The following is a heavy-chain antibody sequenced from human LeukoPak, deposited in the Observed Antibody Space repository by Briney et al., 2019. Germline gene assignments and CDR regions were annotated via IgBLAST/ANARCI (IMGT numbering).Heavy chain of an antibody. Sequence: PGGSLRLSCAASGFTFSSYWMHWVRQAPGKGLVWVSRINSDGSSTSYADSVKGRFTISRDNSKNTLYLQMNSLRAEDTAVYYCAKSSTPLEWPKRGFDYWGQGTLVTVSS. D-gene: IGHD3-3*01. CDR2: INSDGSST. V-gene: IGHV3-74*01. CDR3: AKSSTPLEWPKRGFDY. CDR1: GFTFSSYW. J-gene: IGHJ4*02.